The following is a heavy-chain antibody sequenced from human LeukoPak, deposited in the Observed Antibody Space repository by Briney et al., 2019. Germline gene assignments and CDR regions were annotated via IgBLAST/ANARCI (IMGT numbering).Heavy chain of an antibody. CDR2: ISAYNGNT. J-gene: IGHJ3*02. Sequence: ASVTVSCKASVYTFTSYGISWVRQAPGQGLEWMGWISAYNGNTNYAQKLQGRVTMTTDTSTSTAYMELRSLRSDDRAVFYWASWLGGAFDIWGQGTMVTVSS. CDR1: VYTFTSYG. CDR3: ASWLGGAFDI. D-gene: IGHD3-10*01. V-gene: IGHV1-18*01.